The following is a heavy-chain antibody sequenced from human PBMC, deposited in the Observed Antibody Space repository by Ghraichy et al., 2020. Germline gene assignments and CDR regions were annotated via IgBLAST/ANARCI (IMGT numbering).Heavy chain of an antibody. CDR1: GYTFTGYY. V-gene: IGHV1-2*06. J-gene: IGHJ4*02. D-gene: IGHD3-10*01. CDR3: ARETAGSYYSKGGPDY. Sequence: ASVKVSCKASGYTFTGYYMHWVLQAPGQGLEWMGRINPNSGGTNYAQKFQGRVTMTRDTSISTAYMELSRLRSDDTAVYYCARETAGSYYSKGGPDYWGQGTLVTVSS. CDR2: INPNSGGT.